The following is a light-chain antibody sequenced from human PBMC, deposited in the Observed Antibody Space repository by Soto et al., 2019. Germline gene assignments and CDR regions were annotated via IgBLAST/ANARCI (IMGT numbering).Light chain of an antibody. CDR3: QQYDNLPIT. V-gene: IGKV1-33*01. CDR2: DAS. Sequence: DIQMTQSPSSLSASVGDRVTITCQASQGISKYLNWYQQKPGKAPKLLIYDASNLKTGVPSRFSGNRSGTDFTFTISSLQPEDIATYYCQQYDNLPITFGQGTRLEIK. J-gene: IGKJ5*01. CDR1: QGISKY.